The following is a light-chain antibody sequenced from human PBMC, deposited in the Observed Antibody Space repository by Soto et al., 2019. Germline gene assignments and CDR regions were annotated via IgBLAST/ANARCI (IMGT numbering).Light chain of an antibody. Sequence: QSALTQPPSASGSPGQSVTISXTGTSSDVGGYNYVSWYQQHPGKVPKLMVYEVNKRPSGVPDRFSGSKSGNTASLTVSGLQAEDEADYYCTSYAGGNNVFGTGTKVTVL. CDR1: SSDVGGYNY. V-gene: IGLV2-8*01. J-gene: IGLJ1*01. CDR3: TSYAGGNNV. CDR2: EVN.